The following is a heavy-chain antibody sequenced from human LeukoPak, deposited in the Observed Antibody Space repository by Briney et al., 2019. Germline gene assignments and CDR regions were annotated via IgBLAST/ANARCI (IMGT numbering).Heavy chain of an antibody. Sequence: PGGSLRLSCAASGFTFSSYEMNWVRQAPGKGLEWVSYISSSGSTIYYADSVKGRFTISRDNSKNTLYLQMNSLRAEDTAVYYCARAPYNLYYYDSRDAFDIWGQGTMVTVSS. CDR1: GFTFSSYE. CDR2: ISSSGSTI. CDR3: ARAPYNLYYYDSRDAFDI. J-gene: IGHJ3*02. D-gene: IGHD3-22*01. V-gene: IGHV3-48*03.